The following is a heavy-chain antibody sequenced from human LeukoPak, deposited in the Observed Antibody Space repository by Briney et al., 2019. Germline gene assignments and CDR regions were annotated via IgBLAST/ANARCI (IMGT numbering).Heavy chain of an antibody. CDR2: ITYDGSNK. CDR1: GFSFSACG. V-gene: IGHV3-30*18. CDR3: AKNSDNGVTGYPSA. D-gene: IGHD3-9*01. J-gene: IGHJ5*02. Sequence: GGSLRLSCAASGFSFSACGMHWVRQAPDKGLEWVAVITYDGSNKNYADSVKGRFTISRDTSKNTLYLQMNSLRAEDTAVYYCAKNSDNGVTGYPSACGQGTLVTVSS.